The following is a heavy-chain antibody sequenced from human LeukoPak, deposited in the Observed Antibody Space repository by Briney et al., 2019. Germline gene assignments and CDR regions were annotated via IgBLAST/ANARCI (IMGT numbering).Heavy chain of an antibody. J-gene: IGHJ4*02. CDR1: GFTFSSYG. CDR3: ARVTIFGVVATFDY. V-gene: IGHV3-33*01. D-gene: IGHD3-3*01. CDR2: IWYDGSNK. Sequence: PGRSLRLSCAASGFTFSSYGMHWVRQAPGKGLEWVAVIWYDGSNKYYADSVKGRFTISRDNSKNTLYLQMNSLRAEDTAVYYCARVTIFGVVATFDYWGQGTLVTVSS.